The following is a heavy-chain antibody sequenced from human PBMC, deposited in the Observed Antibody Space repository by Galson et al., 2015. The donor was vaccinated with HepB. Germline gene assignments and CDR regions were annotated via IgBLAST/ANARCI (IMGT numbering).Heavy chain of an antibody. CDR3: ARDDGSYRFDY. CDR2: IRAYNGNA. V-gene: IGHV1-18*01. J-gene: IGHJ4*02. CDR1: GYTFSSHG. D-gene: IGHD3-10*01. Sequence: SVKVSCKASGYTFSSHGISWVRQAPGQGLEWMGWIRAYNGNANSAQKFQGRVTMTTDTSTSTAYLELKSLKSDDTAVYYCARDDGSYRFDYWGQGTLVTVSS.